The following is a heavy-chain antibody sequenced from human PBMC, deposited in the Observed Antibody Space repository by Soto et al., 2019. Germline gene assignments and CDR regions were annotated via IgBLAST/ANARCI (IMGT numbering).Heavy chain of an antibody. V-gene: IGHV3-74*01. D-gene: IGHD2-2*01. CDR1: GFTFSSRW. Sequence: EVRLVESGGGLVQPGGSLRLSCATSGFTFSSRWMHWVRQAPGKGLVWVSYINSDGSTTTYADFVKGRFTISRDNAKNTVYLQMNSLRVDDTAVYYCARDTSYSTDYWGQGTLVTVSS. CDR3: ARDTSYSTDY. J-gene: IGHJ4*02. CDR2: INSDGSTT.